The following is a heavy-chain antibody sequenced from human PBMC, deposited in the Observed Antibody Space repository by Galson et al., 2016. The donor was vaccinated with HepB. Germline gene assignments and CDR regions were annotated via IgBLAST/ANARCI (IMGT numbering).Heavy chain of an antibody. Sequence: SLRLSCAASGFTFSNIWMTWVRQAPGKGLEFISSISSSSNYIYYVDSVKGRFTISRDNAKDSLFLQMNSLRAEDTAVYYCARALESFGELTYGYWGQGTLVTVSS. V-gene: IGHV3-21*01. J-gene: IGHJ4*02. D-gene: IGHD3-10*01. CDR1: GFTFSNIW. CDR2: ISSSSNYI. CDR3: ARALESFGELTYGY.